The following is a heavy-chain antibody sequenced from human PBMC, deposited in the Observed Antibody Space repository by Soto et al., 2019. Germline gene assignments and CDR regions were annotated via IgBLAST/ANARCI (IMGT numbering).Heavy chain of an antibody. J-gene: IGHJ6*02. CDR3: AHSGYSGYVHYYYAMDV. D-gene: IGHD5-12*01. CDR2: IYWDDDK. V-gene: IGHV2-5*02. CDR1: GFSLSSSGVG. Sequence: QITLKESGPTLVKPTQTLTLTCSFSGFSLSSSGVGVGWIRQPPGKALEWLALIYWDDDKRYSPSLKSRLTITKDTSKNQVVRTMTNMAPVDTATYFCAHSGYSGYVHYYYAMDVWGQGSTVAVSS.